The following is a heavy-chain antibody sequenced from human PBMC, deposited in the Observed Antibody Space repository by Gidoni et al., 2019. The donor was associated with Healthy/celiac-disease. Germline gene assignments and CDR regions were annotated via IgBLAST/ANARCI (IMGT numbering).Heavy chain of an antibody. CDR2: IIPIFGTA. CDR1: GGTFSSYA. CDR3: ARVRYCGGDCYRGGGYGMDV. V-gene: IGHV1-69*01. Sequence: QVQLVQSGAEVKKPGSSVKVSCKASGGTFSSYAIRWVRQVHGQGLEWMGGIIPIFGTANYAQKFQGRVTITADESTSTAYMELSSLRSEDTAVYYCARVRYCGGDCYRGGGYGMDVWGQGTTVTVSS. D-gene: IGHD2-21*02. J-gene: IGHJ6*02.